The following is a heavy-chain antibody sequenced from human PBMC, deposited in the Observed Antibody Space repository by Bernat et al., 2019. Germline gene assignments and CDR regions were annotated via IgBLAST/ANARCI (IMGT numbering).Heavy chain of an antibody. CDR2: IYSDGST. V-gene: IGHV3-53*01. J-gene: IGHJ4*02. CDR3: ARVAHDGGNSGPFDY. D-gene: IGHD4-23*01. CDR1: GFSVSSNY. Sequence: EVQLVESGGGLIQPGGSLRLSCAASGFSVSSNYMSWVRQAPGMGLEGVSVIYSDGSTHYADAVKGRFTISRDNFKNTLYLQMKSLRAEDAAVYYCARVAHDGGNSGPFDYWGQGTLVAVSS.